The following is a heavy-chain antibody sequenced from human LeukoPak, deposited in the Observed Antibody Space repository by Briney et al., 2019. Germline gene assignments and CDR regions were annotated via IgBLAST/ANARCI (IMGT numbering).Heavy chain of an antibody. CDR3: ASGGYCGGTSCYPNWFDP. D-gene: IGHD2-2*01. V-gene: IGHV4-59*01. CDR2: IYYSGST. Sequence: PSETLSLTCIVSGGSITSYYWSWIRQPPGKGLEWIGYIYYSGSTNYNPSLKSRVTISVDTSKNQFSLKLTSVTAADTAVYYCASGGYCGGTSCYPNWFDPWGQGTLVTVSS. CDR1: GGSITSYY. J-gene: IGHJ5*02.